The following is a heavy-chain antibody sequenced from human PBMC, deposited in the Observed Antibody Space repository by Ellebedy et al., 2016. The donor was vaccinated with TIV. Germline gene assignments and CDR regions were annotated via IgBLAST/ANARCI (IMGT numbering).Heavy chain of an antibody. CDR1: GFTFSDYY. Sequence: GGSLRLXCAASGFTFSDYYMSWIRQAPGKGLEWVSYISSSSSYTNYEDSVKGRFTISRDNSKNTLYLQMNSLRAEDTAVYYCASGPVWYDFWSGPKEDAFDIWGQGTMVTVSS. J-gene: IGHJ3*02. D-gene: IGHD3-3*01. CDR2: ISSSSSYT. V-gene: IGHV3-11*03. CDR3: ASGPVWYDFWSGPKEDAFDI.